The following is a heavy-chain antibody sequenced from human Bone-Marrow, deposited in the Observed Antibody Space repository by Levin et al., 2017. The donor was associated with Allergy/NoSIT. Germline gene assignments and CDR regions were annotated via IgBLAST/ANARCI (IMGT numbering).Heavy chain of an antibody. CDR2: LSGSGGDT. CDR1: GFTFSTHA. V-gene: IGHV3-23*01. J-gene: IGHJ4*01. CDR3: AKGAVAVAGDFYFFDF. Sequence: GGSLRLSCAASGFTFSTHAMNWVRQAPGKGLEWVSGLSGSGGDTYYADSVRGRFTISRDNSKNTLYLQMKSLRADDAGIYFCAKGAVAVAGDFYFFDFWGHGTLVTVSS. D-gene: IGHD6-19*01.